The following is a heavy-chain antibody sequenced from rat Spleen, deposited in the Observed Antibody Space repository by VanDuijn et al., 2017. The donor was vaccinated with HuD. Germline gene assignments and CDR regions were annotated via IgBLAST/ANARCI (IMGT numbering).Heavy chain of an antibody. Sequence: EVQLVEIGGGLVQPGRSLKLSCVASGFTFSSYWMYWIRQAPGKGLEWVSSINTDGGSTYYPDSVKGRFTISRDNAQNTLYLQMSKLGSEDTAIYYCVRESFGVDYWGQGVMVTVSS. V-gene: IGHV5-58*01. J-gene: IGHJ2*01. D-gene: IGHD4-3*01. CDR1: GFTFSSYW. CDR2: INTDGGST. CDR3: VRESFGVDY.